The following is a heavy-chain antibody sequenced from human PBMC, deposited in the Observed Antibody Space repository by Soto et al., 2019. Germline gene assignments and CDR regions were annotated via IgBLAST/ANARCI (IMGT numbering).Heavy chain of an antibody. CDR3: ARMAREDGCTNGVCFFDY. CDR1: GGSISSGGYY. Sequence: PSETLSLTCTVSGGSISSGGYYWSWIRQHPGKGLEWIGYIYYSGITYYNPSLKSRVTISVDTSKNQFSLKLSSVTAADTAVYYCARMAREDGCTNGVCFFDYWGQGTLVTVSS. CDR2: IYYSGIT. J-gene: IGHJ4*02. D-gene: IGHD2-8*01. V-gene: IGHV4-31*03.